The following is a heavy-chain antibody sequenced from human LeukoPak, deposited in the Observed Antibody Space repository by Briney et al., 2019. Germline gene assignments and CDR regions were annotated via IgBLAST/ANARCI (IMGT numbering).Heavy chain of an antibody. CDR1: GFTFSSYG. D-gene: IGHD4-11*01. V-gene: IGHV3-30*03. CDR2: ISYDGSNK. J-gene: IGHJ4*02. CDR3: ACYRNLDS. Sequence: PGRSLRLSCAASGFTFSSYGMHWVRQAPGKGLEWVAVISYDGSNKYYADSVKGRFTISRDNSKNTLYLQMNSLRAEDTAVYYCACYRNLDSWGQGTLVTVSS.